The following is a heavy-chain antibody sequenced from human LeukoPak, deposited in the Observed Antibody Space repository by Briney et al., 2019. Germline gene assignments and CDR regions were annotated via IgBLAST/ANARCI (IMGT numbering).Heavy chain of an antibody. J-gene: IGHJ6*02. CDR1: GGTFSSYA. D-gene: IGHD2-15*01. CDR3: ARELLIVKENYYYYGMDV. Sequence: KASCKASGGTFSSYAISWVRQAPGQGLEWMGGIIPIFGTANYAQKFQGRVTITADESTSTAYMELSSLRSEDTAVYYCARELLIVKENYYYYGMDVWGQGTTVTVSS. CDR2: IIPIFGTA. V-gene: IGHV1-69*01.